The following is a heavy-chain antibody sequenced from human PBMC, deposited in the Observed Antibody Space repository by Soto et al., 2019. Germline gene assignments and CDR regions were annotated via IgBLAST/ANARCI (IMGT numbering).Heavy chain of an antibody. CDR1: GGSISSGDYY. Sequence: SETLSLTCTVSGGSISSGDYYWSWIRQSPGKGLEWIAYIYYSASTNNNPSLKSRVTISVDTSKNQFSLKLSSVTAADTAVYYCARGLGELFYYYGMDVWGQGTTVTVSS. CDR2: IYYSAST. D-gene: IGHD3-10*01. V-gene: IGHV4-30-4*01. CDR3: ARGLGELFYYYGMDV. J-gene: IGHJ6*02.